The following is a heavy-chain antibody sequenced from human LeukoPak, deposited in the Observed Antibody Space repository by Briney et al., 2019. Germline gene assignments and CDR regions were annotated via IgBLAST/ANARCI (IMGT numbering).Heavy chain of an antibody. CDR1: GGSVSSGSYY. D-gene: IGHD5-12*01. CDR3: ARGGYSGYDFWFDP. J-gene: IGHJ5*02. V-gene: IGHV4-61*01. Sequence: PSETLSLTCTVSGGSVSSGSYYWSWIRQPPGKGLEWIGYIYYSGSTNYNPSLKSRVTISVDTSKNQFSLKLSSVTAADTAIYYCARGGYSGYDFWFDPWGQGTLVTVSS. CDR2: IYYSGST.